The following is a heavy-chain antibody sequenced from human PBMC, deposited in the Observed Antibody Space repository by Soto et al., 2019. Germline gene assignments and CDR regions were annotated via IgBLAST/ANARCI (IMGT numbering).Heavy chain of an antibody. CDR3: ATDPGYSSSWYYFDY. Sequence: ASVKVSCKVSGYTLTELSMHWVRQAPGKGLEWMGGFDPEDGETIYAQKFQGRVTMTEDTSTDTAYMELSSLRSEDTAVCYCATDPGYSSSWYYFDYWGQGTRVTVSS. J-gene: IGHJ4*02. CDR1: GYTLTELS. V-gene: IGHV1-24*01. D-gene: IGHD6-13*01. CDR2: FDPEDGET.